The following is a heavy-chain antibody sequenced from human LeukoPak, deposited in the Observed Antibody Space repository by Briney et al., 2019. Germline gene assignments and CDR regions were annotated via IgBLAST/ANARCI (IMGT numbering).Heavy chain of an antibody. Sequence: PGGSLRLSCAASGFAFSSYAMGWVRQAPGKGLEWVSAIGGSGDRTYYADSGKGRFTISRDNAKNSLSLLMNSLRAEDTAVYYCARDGGSGILDWGQGTLVTVSS. V-gene: IGHV3-23*01. D-gene: IGHD3-10*01. CDR3: ARDGGSGILD. CDR2: IGGSGDRT. CDR1: GFAFSSYA. J-gene: IGHJ4*02.